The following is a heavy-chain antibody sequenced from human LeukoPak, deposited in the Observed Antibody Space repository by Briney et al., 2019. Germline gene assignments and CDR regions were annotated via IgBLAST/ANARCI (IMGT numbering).Heavy chain of an antibody. CDR1: GFIISIYG. J-gene: IGHJ3*01. D-gene: IGHD2-15*01. Sequence: PGRSLRLSCAASGFIISIYGMHWVRQAPGKGLEWVAVKSYDGSNEYYADSVKGRFTISRDNSKNTVYLQMNSLRAEDTAVYYCAQQSAGWWLPTWGQGTMVIVSS. V-gene: IGHV3-30*18. CDR3: AQQSAGWWLPT. CDR2: KSYDGSNE.